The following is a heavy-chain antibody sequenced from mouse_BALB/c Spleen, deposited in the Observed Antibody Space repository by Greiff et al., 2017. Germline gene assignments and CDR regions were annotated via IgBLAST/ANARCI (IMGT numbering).Heavy chain of an antibody. J-gene: IGHJ2*01. CDR1: GYTFTGSY. D-gene: IGHD1-1*01. CDR3: TRDYYGSSYGY. Sequence: VQLQQSGPQLVRPGASVKLSCKASGYTFTGSYLYWVKQRPGQGLEWIGEINPSNGGTNFNEKFKSKATLTVDKSSSTAYMQLSSLTSEDSAVYYCTRDYYGSSYGYWGQGTTLTVSS. V-gene: IGHV1S16*01. CDR2: INPSNGGT.